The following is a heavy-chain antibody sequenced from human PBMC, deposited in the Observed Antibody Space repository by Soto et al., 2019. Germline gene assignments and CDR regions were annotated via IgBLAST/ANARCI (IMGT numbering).Heavy chain of an antibody. Sequence: GGSLRLSCVASGFSFSNYNMNWVRQAPGKGLEWVSLISGSGRYTDYADSVKGRFTISRDNSKNTLYLQMNSLRAEDTAVYYCAKDPPSERMQPDYGMDVWGQGTTVTVSS. CDR2: ISGSGRYT. V-gene: IGHV3-23*01. J-gene: IGHJ6*02. D-gene: IGHD6-13*01. CDR1: GFSFSNYN. CDR3: AKDPPSERMQPDYGMDV.